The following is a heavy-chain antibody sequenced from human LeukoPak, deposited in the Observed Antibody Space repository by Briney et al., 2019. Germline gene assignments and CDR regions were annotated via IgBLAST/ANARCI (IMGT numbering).Heavy chain of an antibody. J-gene: IGHJ4*02. CDR2: IRYDGSNK. Sequence: GGSLRLSCAASGFTFSSYGMRWVRQAPGKGLEWVAFIRYDGSNKYYADSVKGRFTISRDNSKNTLYLQMNSLGAEDTAVYYCARQSIAAAGKGFDYWGQGTLVTVSS. D-gene: IGHD6-13*01. CDR3: ARQSIAAAGKGFDY. CDR1: GFTFSSYG. V-gene: IGHV3-30*02.